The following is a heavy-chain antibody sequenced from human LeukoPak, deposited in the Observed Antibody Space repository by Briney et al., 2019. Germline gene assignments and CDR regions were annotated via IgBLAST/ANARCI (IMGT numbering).Heavy chain of an antibody. CDR2: IGSTSSDI. Sequence: GGSLRLSCAASGFTLSSYSMNWVRQAPGKGLEWVSSIGSTSSDINYADSVKGRFTISRDNAKNSLYLQMTSLRAEDTAVYYCARDYTSSWYKYAFNMWGQGTMVTVSS. V-gene: IGHV3-21*01. J-gene: IGHJ3*02. CDR1: GFTLSSYS. D-gene: IGHD6-13*01. CDR3: ARDYTSSWYKYAFNM.